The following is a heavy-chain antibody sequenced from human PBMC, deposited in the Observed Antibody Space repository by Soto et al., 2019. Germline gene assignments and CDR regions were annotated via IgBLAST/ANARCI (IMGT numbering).Heavy chain of an antibody. V-gene: IGHV1-69*02. CDR1: GGTFNSYT. CDR3: ASHYGDYAY. Sequence: QVQLVQSGAEVKKPGSSVKVSCKASGGTFNSYTINWVRQAPGQGLEWMGRIIPILGIPNYAQKFQGRVTITADKSTSTAYMELSSLISGDTAMYYCASHYGDYAYWGQGTLVTVSS. J-gene: IGHJ4*02. D-gene: IGHD4-17*01. CDR2: IIPILGIP.